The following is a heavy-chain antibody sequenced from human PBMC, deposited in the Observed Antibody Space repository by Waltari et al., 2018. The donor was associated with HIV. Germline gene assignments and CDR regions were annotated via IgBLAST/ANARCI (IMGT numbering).Heavy chain of an antibody. J-gene: IGHJ4*02. CDR1: GFTFSSYW. D-gene: IGHD6-13*01. CDR2: KKQDGSEI. CDR3: ARRGGRSSPLGY. Sequence: EVQLVESGGGLVQPGGSLRLSCAASGFTFSSYWMSWVRQAPGKGLEWVANKKQDGSEIYYVHSVKGRFTISRDNAKNSLYLQMNSLRAEDTAVYFCARRGGRSSPLGYWGQGTLVTVSS. V-gene: IGHV3-7*01.